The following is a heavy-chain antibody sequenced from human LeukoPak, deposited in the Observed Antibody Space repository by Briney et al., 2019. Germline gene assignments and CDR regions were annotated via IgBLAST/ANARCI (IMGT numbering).Heavy chain of an antibody. CDR1: GFTFDDYG. J-gene: IGHJ4*02. CDR2: INWNGGST. CDR3: ARDRSRGMITFGGVIVD. V-gene: IGHV3-20*04. D-gene: IGHD3-16*02. Sequence: GGSLRLSCAASGFTFDDYGMSWVRQAPGKGLEWVSGINWNGGSTGYADSVKGRFTISRDNAKNSLYLQMNSLRAEDTALYYCARDRSRGMITFGGVIVDWGQGTLVTVSS.